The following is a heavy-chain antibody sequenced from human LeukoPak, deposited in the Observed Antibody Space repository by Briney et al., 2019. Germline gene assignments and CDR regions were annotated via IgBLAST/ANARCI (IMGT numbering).Heavy chain of an antibody. Sequence: ASVKVSCKASGYTFTSYGISWVRQAPGQGLEWMGWISAYNGNTNYAQSRQDRVTMTTDTSTSTVYMELSSLISDDTAVYYCARRDHGDYGEEYWGQGTLVTVSS. V-gene: IGHV1-18*01. CDR2: ISAYNGNT. J-gene: IGHJ4*02. CDR3: ARRDHGDYGEEY. D-gene: IGHD4-17*01. CDR1: GYTFTSYG.